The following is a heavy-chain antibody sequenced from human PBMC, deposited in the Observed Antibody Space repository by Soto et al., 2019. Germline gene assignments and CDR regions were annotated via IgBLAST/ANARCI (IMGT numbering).Heavy chain of an antibody. CDR1: GGTFSSYA. J-gene: IGHJ6*02. Sequence: SVKVSCKASGGTFSSYAISWVRQAPGQGLEWMGGIIPIFGTANYAQKFQGRVTITADESTSTAYMELSSLRSEDTAVYYCAAQIYSGWSYYYYYYGMDVWGQGTTVTVSS. CDR3: AAQIYSGWSYYYYYYGMDV. D-gene: IGHD6-19*01. CDR2: IIPIFGTA. V-gene: IGHV1-69*13.